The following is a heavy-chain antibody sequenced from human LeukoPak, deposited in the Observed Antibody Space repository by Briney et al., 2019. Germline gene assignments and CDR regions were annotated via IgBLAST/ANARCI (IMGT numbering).Heavy chain of an antibody. CDR2: IYYSGST. J-gene: IGHJ6*02. CDR3: ARMGYSSSWYHDYYYYGMDV. V-gene: IGHV4-59*08. D-gene: IGHD6-13*01. CDR1: GGSISSYY. Sequence: SETLSLTCTVSGGSISSYYWSWIRQPPGKGRVWIGYIYYSGSTNYNPSLKSRVTISVNTSKNQFSLKLSSVTAADTAVCYCARMGYSSSWYHDYYYYGMDVWGQGTTVTVS.